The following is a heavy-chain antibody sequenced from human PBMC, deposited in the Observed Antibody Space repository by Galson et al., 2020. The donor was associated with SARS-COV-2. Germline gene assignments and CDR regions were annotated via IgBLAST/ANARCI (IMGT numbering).Heavy chain of an antibody. D-gene: IGHD4-17*01. CDR1: GFTFSSYG. V-gene: IGHV3-33*06. Sequence: GESLQISCAASGFTFSSYGMHWVRQAPGKGLEWVAVIWYDGSNKYYADSVKGRFTISRDNSKNTLYLQMNSLRAEDTAVYYCAKGGDYGTTYYYGMDVWGQGTTVTVSS. CDR2: IWYDGSNK. J-gene: IGHJ6*02. CDR3: AKGGDYGTTYYYGMDV.